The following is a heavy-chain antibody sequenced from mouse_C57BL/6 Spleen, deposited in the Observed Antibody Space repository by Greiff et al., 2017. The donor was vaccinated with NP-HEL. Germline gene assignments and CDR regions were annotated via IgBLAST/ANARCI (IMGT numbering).Heavy chain of an antibody. CDR1: GYSITSGYY. D-gene: IGHD2-4*01. V-gene: IGHV3-6*01. Sequence: DVQLQESGPGLVKPSQSLSLTCSVTGYSITSGYYWNWIRQFPGNKLEWMGYISYDGSNNYKPSLKNRISITRDTSKNQFFLKLNSVTTEDTATYSCARDYYDYDEAMDYWGQGTSVTVSS. CDR2: ISYDGSN. J-gene: IGHJ4*01. CDR3: ARDYYDYDEAMDY.